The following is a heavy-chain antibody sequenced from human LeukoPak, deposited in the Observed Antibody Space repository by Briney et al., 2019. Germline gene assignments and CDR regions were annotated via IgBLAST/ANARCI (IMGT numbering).Heavy chain of an antibody. CDR1: GASISSGGYY. CDR2: IYYSGST. J-gene: IGHJ4*02. D-gene: IGHD1-26*01. CDR3: ARGSVQWVGLDY. V-gene: IGHV4-31*03. Sequence: SETLSLTCTVSGASISSGGYYWSWLRQHPGKGLEWIGYIYYSGSTYYDPSLKSRVTISVDTSKNQFSLKLSSVTAADMAVYYCARGSVQWVGLDYWGQGTLVTVSS.